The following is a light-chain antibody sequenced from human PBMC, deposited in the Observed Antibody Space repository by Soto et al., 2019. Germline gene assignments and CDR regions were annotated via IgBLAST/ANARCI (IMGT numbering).Light chain of an antibody. V-gene: IGKV3-20*01. CDR1: QSVSSSH. J-gene: IGKJ4*01. CDR3: QQDATPPPRT. CDR2: GAS. Sequence: LTQSDENLSLSPWERATLSCMASQSVSSSHLAWYQQKPGQAPRLLIYGASSRATGIPDRFSGSGSGTDFTLTISRFGPEGFVVYYCQQDATPPPRTFGGRTKVAIK.